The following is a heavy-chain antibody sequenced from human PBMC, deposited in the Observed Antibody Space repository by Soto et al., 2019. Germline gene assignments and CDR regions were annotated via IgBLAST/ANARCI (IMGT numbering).Heavy chain of an antibody. CDR2: IYYSGST. CDR3: ARQGLRTNYYYGMDV. J-gene: IGHJ6*02. CDR1: GGSISSSSYY. D-gene: IGHD4-17*01. V-gene: IGHV4-39*01. Sequence: SETLSLTCTVSGGSISSSSYYWGWIRQPPGKGLEWIGSIYYSGSTYYNPSLKSRVTISVDTSKNQFSLKLSSVTAADTAVYYCARQGLRTNYYYGMDVWGQGTTVTVSS.